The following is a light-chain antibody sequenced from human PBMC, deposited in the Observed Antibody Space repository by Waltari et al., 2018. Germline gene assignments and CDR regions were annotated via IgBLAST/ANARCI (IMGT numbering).Light chain of an antibody. Sequence: EIVMTQSPATLSVSPGERATLPCRASQSVNSNLAWYQQKPGQGPRLLIYGASTRATGIPARFSGSGSGTEFTLTINSMQSEDFAVYFCQQYNNWPPWTFGQGTKVEIK. CDR1: QSVNSN. J-gene: IGKJ1*01. V-gene: IGKV3-15*01. CDR3: QQYNNWPPWT. CDR2: GAS.